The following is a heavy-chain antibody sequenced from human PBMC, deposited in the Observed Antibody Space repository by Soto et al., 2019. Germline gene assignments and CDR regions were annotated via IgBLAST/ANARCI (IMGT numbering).Heavy chain of an antibody. CDR2: INPNSGGT. CDR3: ARAGYSYDHDAFDI. D-gene: IGHD5-18*01. Sequence: ASVQVSCKASGYTFTGYYMHWVRQAPGQGLEWMGWINPNSGGTNYAQKFQGWVTMTRDTSISTAYMELSRLRSDDTAVYYCARAGYSYDHDAFDIWGQGTMVTVSS. V-gene: IGHV1-2*04. J-gene: IGHJ3*02. CDR1: GYTFTGYY.